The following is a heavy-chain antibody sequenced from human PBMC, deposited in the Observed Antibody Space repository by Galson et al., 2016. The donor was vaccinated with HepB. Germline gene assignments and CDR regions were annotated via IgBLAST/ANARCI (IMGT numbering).Heavy chain of an antibody. CDR2: ISAGNDDT. CDR3: ARDRRLIWSDY. V-gene: IGHV1-3*01. CDR1: GYTFTTYG. Sequence: SVKVSCKASGYTFTTYGIHWVRQAPGQRLEWMGWISAGNDDTRYSQNFQDRVTTTRDTSASTAYMELSSLTSEDTAVYYCARDRRLIWSDYWGQGTLVTVSS. J-gene: IGHJ4*02. D-gene: IGHD2-8*01.